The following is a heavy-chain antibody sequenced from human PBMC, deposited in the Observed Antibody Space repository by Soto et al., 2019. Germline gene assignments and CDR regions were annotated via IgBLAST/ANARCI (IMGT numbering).Heavy chain of an antibody. J-gene: IGHJ5*02. D-gene: IGHD6-13*01. CDR2: ISSSSSYI. CDR1: GFTFSSYS. Sequence: GGSLRLSCAASGFTFSSYSMNWVRQAPGKGLEWVSSISSSSSYIYYADSVKGRFTTSRDNAKNSLYLQMNSLRAEDTAVYYCARDFSSSWYNWFDPWGQGTLVTVSS. CDR3: ARDFSSSWYNWFDP. V-gene: IGHV3-21*01.